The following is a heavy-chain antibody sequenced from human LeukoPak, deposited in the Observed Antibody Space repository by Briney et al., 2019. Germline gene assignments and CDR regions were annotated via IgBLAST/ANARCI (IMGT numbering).Heavy chain of an antibody. CDR1: GFTFSSYE. J-gene: IGHJ3*02. V-gene: IGHV3-48*03. Sequence: GGSLRLSCAASGFTFSSYEMNWVRQAPGKGLEWVSYISSSGSTIYYADSVKGRFTISRDNSKNTLYLQMNSLRAEDTAVYYCARERRAPYSSGWYGPNDAFDIWGQGTMVTVSS. D-gene: IGHD6-19*01. CDR3: ARERRAPYSSGWYGPNDAFDI. CDR2: ISSSGSTI.